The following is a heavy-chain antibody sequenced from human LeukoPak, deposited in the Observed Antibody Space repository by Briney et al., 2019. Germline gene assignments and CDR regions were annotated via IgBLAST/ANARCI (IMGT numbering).Heavy chain of an antibody. J-gene: IGHJ4*02. CDR2: SAHDEVGK. CDR3: AKDRGYGEHEPFES. Sequence: GGSLRLSCAASGFTFSSYAMSWVRQAPGKGLEWVAVSAHDEVGKQFADSVKGRFTLSRDNSRDSMHLQMNRLRDEDTAVYYCAKDRGYGEHEPFESWGQGSLVTVSS. CDR1: GFTFSSYA. V-gene: IGHV3-30*18. D-gene: IGHD4/OR15-4a*01.